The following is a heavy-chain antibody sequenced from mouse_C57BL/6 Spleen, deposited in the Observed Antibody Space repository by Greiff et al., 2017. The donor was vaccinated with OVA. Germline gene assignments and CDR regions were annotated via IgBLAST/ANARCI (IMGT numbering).Heavy chain of an antibody. CDR3: ARSGAAQATAWFAY. J-gene: IGHJ3*01. D-gene: IGHD3-2*02. CDR1: GYTFPSYW. CDR2: IDPSDSYS. V-gene: IGHV1-50*01. Sequence: QVQLQQPGAELVKPGASVKLSCKASGYTFPSYWMPWVKQRPGQGLELIGEIDPSDSYSNYNQKFKGKATFTVDTSSSTAYMQLSSLTSEDSAVYYCARSGAAQATAWFAYWGQGTLVTVSA.